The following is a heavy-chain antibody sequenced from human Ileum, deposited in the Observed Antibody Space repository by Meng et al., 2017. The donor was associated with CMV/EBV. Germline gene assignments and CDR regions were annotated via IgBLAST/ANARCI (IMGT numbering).Heavy chain of an antibody. CDR2: IFATGTT. CDR1: GASLNDYY. V-gene: IGHV4-4*07. Sequence: QLQLPASGLGLVKPSETLSLTCTVSGASLNDYYWSWIRQPAGKGLEWIGRIFATGTTNYNPSLKSRVTMSVDTSKNQFSLKLTSVTAADTAVYFCARDRFDPWGQGALVTVSS. J-gene: IGHJ5*02. CDR3: ARDRFDP.